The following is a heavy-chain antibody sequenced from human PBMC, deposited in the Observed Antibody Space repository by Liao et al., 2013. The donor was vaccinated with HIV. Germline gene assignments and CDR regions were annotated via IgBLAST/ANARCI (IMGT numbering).Heavy chain of an antibody. J-gene: IGHJ3*02. CDR3: ARDFLRAFDI. CDR1: GGSFSAYY. Sequence: QVQLQQWGAGLLKPSETLSLTCAVYGGSFSAYYWSWIRQPPGKGLEWIGEINHRGSTNYNPSLKSRVTISVDTSKNQFSLKLSSVTAADTAVYYCARDFLRAFDIWGQGTMVTVSS. V-gene: IGHV4-34*01. CDR2: INHRGST. D-gene: IGHD2/OR15-2a*01.